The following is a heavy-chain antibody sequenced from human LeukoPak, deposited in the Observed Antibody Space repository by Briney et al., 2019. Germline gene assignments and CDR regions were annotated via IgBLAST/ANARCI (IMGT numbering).Heavy chain of an antibody. J-gene: IGHJ5*02. V-gene: IGHV4-34*01. D-gene: IGHD2-8*02. CDR2: INHSGST. CDR1: GGSFSGYY. CDR3: ARGRYRWSGGRNWFDP. Sequence: SETLSLTCAVYGGSFSGYYWSWIRQPPGKGLEWIGEINHSGSTNYNPSLKSRVTISVDTSKNQFSLKLSSVTAADTAVYYCARGRYRWSGGRNWFDPWGQGTLVTVSS.